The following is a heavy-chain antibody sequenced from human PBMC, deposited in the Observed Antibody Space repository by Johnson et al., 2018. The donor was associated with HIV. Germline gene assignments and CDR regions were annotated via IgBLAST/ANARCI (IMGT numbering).Heavy chain of an antibody. J-gene: IGHJ3*02. CDR3: ASGPKGHDAFDI. CDR1: GFTFSSYD. V-gene: IGHV3-13*01. CDR2: IGTAGDT. Sequence: VQLVESGGGVVRPGGSLRLSCAASGFTFSSYDMHWVRQATGKGLEWVSAIGTAGDTYYPGSVKGRFTISRENAKNSLYLQMNSLRAEDTAVYYCASGPKGHDAFDIWGQGTMVTVSS.